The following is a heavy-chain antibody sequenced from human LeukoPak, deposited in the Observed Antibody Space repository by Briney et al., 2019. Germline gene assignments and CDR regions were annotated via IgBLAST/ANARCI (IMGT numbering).Heavy chain of an antibody. Sequence: PGGSLRLSCAASGFTFDDYGMSWVRHAPGKGLEWVSGINWNGGSTGYADSVKGRFTISRDNAKNSLYLQMNSLRAEDTALYYCARASPGQYCTNGVCYFFDYWGQGTLVTVSS. CDR1: GFTFDDYG. D-gene: IGHD2-8*01. CDR3: ARASPGQYCTNGVCYFFDY. V-gene: IGHV3-20*04. CDR2: INWNGGST. J-gene: IGHJ4*02.